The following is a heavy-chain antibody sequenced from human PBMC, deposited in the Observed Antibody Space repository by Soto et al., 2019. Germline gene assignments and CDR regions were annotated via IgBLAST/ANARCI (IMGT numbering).Heavy chain of an antibody. CDR1: GVSVSSGSYY. Sequence: PSETLSLTCTVSGVSVSSGSYYWSWIRQPPGKGLEWIGYIYYSGSTNYNPSLKSRVTISVATSKNQFSLKLSSVTAADTAVYYCARVRYFDWQPSRNYGFDPWGQGTLVTVSS. D-gene: IGHD3-9*01. V-gene: IGHV4-61*01. CDR3: ARVRYFDWQPSRNYGFDP. J-gene: IGHJ5*02. CDR2: IYYSGST.